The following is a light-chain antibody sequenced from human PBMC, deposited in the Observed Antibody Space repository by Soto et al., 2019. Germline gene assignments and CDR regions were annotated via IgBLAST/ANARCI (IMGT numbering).Light chain of an antibody. CDR3: QQSYTSPLT. CDR2: ASS. Sequence: DIQMTQSPSSVSASVGDRVTIACGAGQSVRSYLNWYQQKPGKAPNLLIYASSTLQSGVPSRFSGGGSGTDFTLTISSLQPEDFATYYCQQSYTSPLTFGGGTKVEI. V-gene: IGKV1-39*01. J-gene: IGKJ4*01. CDR1: QSVRSY.